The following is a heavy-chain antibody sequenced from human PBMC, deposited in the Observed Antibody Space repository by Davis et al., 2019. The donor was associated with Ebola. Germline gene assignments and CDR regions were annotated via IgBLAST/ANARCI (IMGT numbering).Heavy chain of an antibody. CDR2: ISAYNGNT. D-gene: IGHD3-16*01. V-gene: IGHV1-18*01. Sequence: ASVKVSCKASGYTFTSYGISWVRQAPGQGLEWMGWISAYNGNTNYAQKLQGRVTMTRDTSISTAYMELSRLRSDDTAVYYCARGPWGWYFDYWGQGTLVTVSS. CDR1: GYTFTSYG. CDR3: ARGPWGWYFDY. J-gene: IGHJ4*02.